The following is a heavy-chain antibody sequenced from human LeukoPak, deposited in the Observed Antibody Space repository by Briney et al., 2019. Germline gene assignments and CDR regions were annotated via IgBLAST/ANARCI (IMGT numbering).Heavy chain of an antibody. CDR1: GYTFTGHY. CDR3: ARVPSIVVETAIPDLFDY. J-gene: IGHJ4*02. CDR2: MKPNSGRT. D-gene: IGHD2-21*02. Sequence: GASVKVSCKASGYTFTGHYIHWVRQAPGQGPEWMGWMKPNSGRTTYAQNLEGRVTMTRDTSISTAYMELSGLRSDDTAVYYCARVPSIVVETAIPDLFDYWGQGTLVTVSS. V-gene: IGHV1-2*02.